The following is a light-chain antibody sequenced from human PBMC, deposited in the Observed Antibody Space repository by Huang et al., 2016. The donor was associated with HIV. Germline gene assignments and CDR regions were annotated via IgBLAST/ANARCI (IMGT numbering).Light chain of an antibody. Sequence: EIVMTQSPATLSVSPGERATLSCRASQSVSSNLAWYQQNTGQAPRRLIYGASTRATGSPARYSGIGSETEFTLTISSLQSEDFAVYYCQQYNNWPKVFTFGPGTKVDIK. CDR1: QSVSSN. CDR3: QQYNNWPKVFT. CDR2: GAS. V-gene: IGKV3-15*01. J-gene: IGKJ3*01.